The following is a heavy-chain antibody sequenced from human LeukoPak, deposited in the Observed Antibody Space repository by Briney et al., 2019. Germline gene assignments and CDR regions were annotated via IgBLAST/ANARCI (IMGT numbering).Heavy chain of an antibody. CDR3: ARRYGDSFYYYYYMDV. CDR1: GGSFSGYY. V-gene: IGHV4-34*01. J-gene: IGHJ6*03. D-gene: IGHD4-17*01. CDR2: INHSGST. Sequence: PSETLSLTCAVYGGSFSGYYWSWIRQPPGKGLEWIGEINHSGSTNYNPSLKSRVTISVDTSKNQFSLKLSSVTAADTAVYYCARRYGDSFYYYYYMDVWGKGTTVTISS.